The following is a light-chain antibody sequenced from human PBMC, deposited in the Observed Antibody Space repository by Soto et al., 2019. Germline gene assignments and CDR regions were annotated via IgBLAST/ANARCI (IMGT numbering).Light chain of an antibody. CDR2: EVN. Sequence: QSVLTQPPSAFGSPGQSVTISCTGTSSDVGAFNYVSWYQHHPGKAPKLLVYEVNKRPSAVPDRFLGSKFGNTPSLPVSGLQAEDEADYYCTSHAGTINIPYIFGTGTKVTVL. CDR1: SSDVGAFNY. CDR3: TSHAGTINIPYI. V-gene: IGLV2-8*01. J-gene: IGLJ1*01.